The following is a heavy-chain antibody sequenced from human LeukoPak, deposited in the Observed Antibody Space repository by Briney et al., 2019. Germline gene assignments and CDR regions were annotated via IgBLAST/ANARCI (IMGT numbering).Heavy chain of an antibody. J-gene: IGHJ3*01. CDR2: MHHSGGT. Sequence: TLSLTCAVSGGSISSGSYSWSSIRQPPGKGLEWIGYMHHSGGTYYNPSLKSRVTISVDKSKNQFSLELSSVAAADTAVYYCAKHGVSPDAFDVWGQGTMVTVS. V-gene: IGHV4-30-2*01. CDR1: GGSISSGSYS. CDR3: AKHGVSPDAFDV. D-gene: IGHD2-8*01.